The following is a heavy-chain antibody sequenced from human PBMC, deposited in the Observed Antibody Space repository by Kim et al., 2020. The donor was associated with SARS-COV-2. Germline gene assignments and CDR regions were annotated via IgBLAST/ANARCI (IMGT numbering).Heavy chain of an antibody. Sequence: GSTFSADSGKGRLTISRDNSGNTLHLQMGSLRVEDTGVYYCAREPARRADYWGRGTLVTVSS. D-gene: IGHD1-1*01. CDR2: GST. CDR3: AREPARRADY. J-gene: IGHJ4*02. V-gene: IGHV3-23*01.